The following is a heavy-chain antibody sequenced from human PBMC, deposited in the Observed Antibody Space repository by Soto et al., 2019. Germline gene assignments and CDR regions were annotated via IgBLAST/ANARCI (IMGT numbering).Heavy chain of an antibody. CDR1: GYTFTSYA. D-gene: IGHD3-3*01. CDR3: ARDHRRYYDFWSGYYPYYYYGMDV. Sequence: ASVNVSCKASGYTFTSYAMHWVCQAPGQRLEWMGWINAGNGNTKYSQKFQGRVTITRDTSASTAYMELSSLRSEDTAVYYCARDHRRYYDFWSGYYPYYYYGMDVCGHRPTFTVSS. CDR2: INAGNGNT. V-gene: IGHV1-3*01. J-gene: IGHJ6*02.